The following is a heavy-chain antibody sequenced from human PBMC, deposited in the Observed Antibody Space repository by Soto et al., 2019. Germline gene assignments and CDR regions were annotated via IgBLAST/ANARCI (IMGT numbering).Heavy chain of an antibody. V-gene: IGHV1-69*13. Sequence: SVKVSCKASGGTFSSYAISWVRQAPGQGLEWMGGIIPIFSTANYAQKFQGRVTITADESTSTAYMELSSLRSEDTAVYYCARAITMVRGVISNEYYYGMDVWGQGTTVTVSS. CDR1: GGTFSSYA. D-gene: IGHD3-10*01. CDR3: ARAITMVRGVISNEYYYGMDV. J-gene: IGHJ6*02. CDR2: IIPIFSTA.